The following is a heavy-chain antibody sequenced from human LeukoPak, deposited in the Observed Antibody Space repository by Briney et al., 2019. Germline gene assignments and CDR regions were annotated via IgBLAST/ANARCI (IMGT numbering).Heavy chain of an antibody. Sequence: PGRSLRLSCAVSGFTFSNYGMHWVRQAPGKGLEWVAVISYDGSNKYHADSVKGRFTISRDNSKNTLYLQMDSLRAEDTAVYYCARDRSKCMDVWGQGTTVTVSS. CDR1: GFTFSNYG. D-gene: IGHD3-10*01. V-gene: IGHV3-30*03. J-gene: IGHJ6*02. CDR2: ISYDGSNK. CDR3: ARDRSKCMDV.